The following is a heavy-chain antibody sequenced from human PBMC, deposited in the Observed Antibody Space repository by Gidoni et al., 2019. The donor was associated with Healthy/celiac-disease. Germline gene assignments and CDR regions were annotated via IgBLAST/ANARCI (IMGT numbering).Heavy chain of an antibody. CDR2: IRGSGGSA. CDR3: AKYLLYSYGSGSYSWSMDV. V-gene: IGHV3-23*01. Sequence: EVQLLESGGGLVQPGGSLRLSCAASGFTFSSYAMSWVRPAPGKGLEGVSAIRGSGGSACCADSVKGRFTISRDNSKNTLYLQMNSLRAEDPAVDYCAKYLLYSYGSGSYSWSMDVWGKGTPVTVSS. D-gene: IGHD3-10*01. CDR1: GFTFSSYA. J-gene: IGHJ6*03.